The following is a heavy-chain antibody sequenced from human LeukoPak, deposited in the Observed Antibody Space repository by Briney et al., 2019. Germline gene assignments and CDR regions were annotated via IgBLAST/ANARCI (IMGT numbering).Heavy chain of an antibody. CDR2: IYYSGST. CDR1: GGSISSYY. V-gene: IGHV4-59*01. Sequence: SETLSLTCTVSGGSISSYYWSWIRQPPGKGLEWIGYIYYSGSTNYNPSLKSRVTISVDTSKNQFSLKLSSVTAADTAVYYCAREGVYVWGSYRYGPFDYWGQGTLVTVSS. CDR3: AREGVYVWGSYRYGPFDY. J-gene: IGHJ4*02. D-gene: IGHD3-16*02.